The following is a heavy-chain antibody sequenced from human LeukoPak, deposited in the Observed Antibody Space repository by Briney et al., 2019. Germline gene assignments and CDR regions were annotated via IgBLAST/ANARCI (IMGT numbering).Heavy chain of an antibody. J-gene: IGHJ4*02. CDR3: ARESAEDIAAAGTDY. Sequence: SETLSLTCAVYGGSFSGYYWSWIRQPPGKGLEWMGEINHSGSTNYNPSLKSRVTISVDTSKNQFSLKLSSVTAADTAVYYCARESAEDIAAAGTDYWGQGTLVTVSS. V-gene: IGHV4-34*01. CDR2: INHSGST. D-gene: IGHD6-13*01. CDR1: GGSFSGYY.